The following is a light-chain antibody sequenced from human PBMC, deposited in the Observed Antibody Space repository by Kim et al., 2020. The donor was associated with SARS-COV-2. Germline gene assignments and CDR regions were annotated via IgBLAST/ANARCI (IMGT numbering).Light chain of an antibody. V-gene: IGLV2-14*03. J-gene: IGLJ3*02. CDR3: SSYTSSNTLV. CDR1: SSDVGYHNY. Sequence: GQSITISCTGTSSDVGYHNYVSWYQQHPGKAPKLIIYDVSKRPSGVSNRFSGSKSGNTASLTISGLQTEDEADYYCSSYTSSNTLVFGGGTKLTVL. CDR2: DVS.